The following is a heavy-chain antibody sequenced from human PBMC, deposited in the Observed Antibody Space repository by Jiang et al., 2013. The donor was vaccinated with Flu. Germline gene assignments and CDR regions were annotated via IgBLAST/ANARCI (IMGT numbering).Heavy chain of an antibody. CDR1: GGSISSSSYY. D-gene: IGHD3-3*01. J-gene: IGHJ4*02. Sequence: GGSISSSSYYWGWIRQPPGKGLEWIGSIYYSGSTYYNPSLKSRVTISVDTSKNQFSLKLTSVTAADTAMYYCARPLSGYYSPFDYWGQGTLVTVSS. V-gene: IGHV4-39*07. CDR2: IYYSGST. CDR3: ARPLSGYYSPFDY.